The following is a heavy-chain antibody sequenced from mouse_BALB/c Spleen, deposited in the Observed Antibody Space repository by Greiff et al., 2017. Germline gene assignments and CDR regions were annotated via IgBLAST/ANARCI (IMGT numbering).Heavy chain of an antibody. CDR3: ARGDYYDYDGYAMDD. Sequence: EVMLVESGGGLVKPGGSLKLSCAASGFTFSDYYMYWVRQTPEKRLEWVATISDGGSYTYYPDSVKGRFTISRDNAKNNLYLQMSSLKSEDTAMYYCARGDYYDYDGYAMDDWGQGTSVTVSS. CDR1: GFTFSDYY. V-gene: IGHV5-4*02. J-gene: IGHJ4*01. CDR2: ISDGGSYT. D-gene: IGHD2-4*01.